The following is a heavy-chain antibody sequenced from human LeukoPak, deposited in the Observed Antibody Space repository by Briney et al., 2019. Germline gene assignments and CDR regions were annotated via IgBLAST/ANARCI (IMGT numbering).Heavy chain of an antibody. V-gene: IGHV4-34*01. CDR2: ISHTEGT. CDR3: ARIRCGHSGSVCYNH. D-gene: IGHD3-9*01. CDR1: GVSINDYY. J-gene: IGHJ4*02. Sequence: PSETLSLTCGVFGVSINDYYWSWIHQSPGKGLEWIGEISHTEGTRYNPSLESRVTMSVGTSENQLPLKLIFVTAADTAVYYCARIRCGHSGSVCYNHWGLGTLVTVSS.